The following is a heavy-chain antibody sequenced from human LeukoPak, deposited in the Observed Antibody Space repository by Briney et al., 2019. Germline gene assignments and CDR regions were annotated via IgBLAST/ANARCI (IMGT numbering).Heavy chain of an antibody. V-gene: IGHV4-59*01. D-gene: IGHD6-13*01. CDR3: ASSEGSSSWYWDPYYYGMDV. CDR1: GFTFSSYA. J-gene: IGHJ6*02. Sequence: PGGSLRLSCAASGFTFSSYAMSWIRQPPGKGLEWIGYIYYSGSTNYNPSLKSRVTISVDTSKNQFSLKLSSVTAADTAVYYCASSEGSSSWYWDPYYYGMDVWGQGTTVTVSS. CDR2: IYYSGST.